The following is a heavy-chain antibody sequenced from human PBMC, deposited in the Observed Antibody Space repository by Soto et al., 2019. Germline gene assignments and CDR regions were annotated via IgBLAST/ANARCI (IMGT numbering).Heavy chain of an antibody. CDR1: GGSISSGGYS. Sequence: SETLSLTCAVSGGSISSGGYSWSWIRQPPGKGLEWIGYIYHSGSTYYNPSLKSRVTISVDTSKNQFSLKLSSVTAADTAVYYCAAALLSYYYYGMDVWGQGTTVTVSS. CDR2: IYHSGST. V-gene: IGHV4-30-2*01. D-gene: IGHD2-15*01. J-gene: IGHJ6*02. CDR3: AAALLSYYYYGMDV.